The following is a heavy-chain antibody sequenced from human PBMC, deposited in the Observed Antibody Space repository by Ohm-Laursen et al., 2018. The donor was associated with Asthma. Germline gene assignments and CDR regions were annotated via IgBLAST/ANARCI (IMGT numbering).Heavy chain of an antibody. Sequence: SLRLSCAASGFTFSSYWMHWVRQAPGKGLVWVSRINSDGSSTSYADSVKGRFTISRDNAKNTLYLQMNSLRAEDTAVYYCAKDAAAGIFYFDYWGQGTLVTVSS. CDR3: AKDAAAGIFYFDY. CDR1: GFTFSSYW. CDR2: INSDGSST. V-gene: IGHV3-74*01. J-gene: IGHJ4*02. D-gene: IGHD6-13*01.